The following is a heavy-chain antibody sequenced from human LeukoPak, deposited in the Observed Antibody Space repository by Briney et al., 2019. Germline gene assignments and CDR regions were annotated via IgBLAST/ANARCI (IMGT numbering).Heavy chain of an antibody. Sequence: HSGGSLRLSCAASGFTFRTYWMHWVRQAPGKGLVWVSRINHNGDSTRYADSVKGRFTVSRDNANNTLFLQMNSLRAEDTAVYYCARDLSHGDVDSGGRGTLVTVSS. V-gene: IGHV3-74*01. D-gene: IGHD7-27*01. J-gene: IGHJ4*02. CDR1: GFTFRTYW. CDR3: ARDLSHGDVDS. CDR2: INHNGDST.